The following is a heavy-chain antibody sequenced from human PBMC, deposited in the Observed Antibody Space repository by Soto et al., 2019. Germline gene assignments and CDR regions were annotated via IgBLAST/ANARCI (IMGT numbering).Heavy chain of an antibody. V-gene: IGHV1-18*01. CDR3: ARDPRRLGTVVTQGHYYYGMDV. D-gene: IGHD2-21*02. Sequence: ASVKVSCKASGYTFTSYGISWVRQAPGQGLEWMGWISAYNGNTNYAQKLQGRVTMTTDTSTSTAYMELRSLRSDDTAVYYCARDPRRLGTVVTQGHYYYGMDVWGQGTTVTVSS. J-gene: IGHJ6*02. CDR2: ISAYNGNT. CDR1: GYTFTSYG.